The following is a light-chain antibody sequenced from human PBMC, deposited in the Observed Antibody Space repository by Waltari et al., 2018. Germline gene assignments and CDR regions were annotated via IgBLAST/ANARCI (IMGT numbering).Light chain of an antibody. CDR1: SSDVGGFHY. J-gene: IGLJ1*01. V-gene: IGLV2-14*01. CDR3: SSFTSSSVYV. CDR2: EVS. Sequence: QSALTQPASVSGSPGQSITIPCPGTSSDVGGFHYVSWYQQYPGKAPKLMIFEVSNRPSGVSNRFSGSKSGNTASLTISGLQAEDEADYYCSSFTSSSVYVFGTGTKVTVL.